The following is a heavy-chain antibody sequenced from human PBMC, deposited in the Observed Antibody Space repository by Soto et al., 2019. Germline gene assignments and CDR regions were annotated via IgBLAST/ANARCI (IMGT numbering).Heavy chain of an antibody. J-gene: IGHJ6*03. CDR1: GFTFSSYW. Sequence: GGSLRLSCAASGFTFSSYWMSWVRQAPGKGLEWVANIKQDGSEKYYVDSVKGRFTISRDNAKNSLYLQMNSLRAEDTAVYYCARAMDTAMVGYYYYYYYMDVWGKGTTVTVSS. CDR3: ARAMDTAMVGYYYYYYYMDV. CDR2: IKQDGSEK. D-gene: IGHD5-18*01. V-gene: IGHV3-7*01.